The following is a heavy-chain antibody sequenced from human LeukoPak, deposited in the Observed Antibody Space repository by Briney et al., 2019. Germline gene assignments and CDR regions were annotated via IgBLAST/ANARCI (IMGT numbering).Heavy chain of an antibody. J-gene: IGHJ3*02. D-gene: IGHD6-19*01. V-gene: IGHV3-30*18. CDR1: GFTFSSYD. CDR3: AKDRVPIAVAGYAFDI. Sequence: GGSLRLSCAASGFTFSSYDMHWVRQAPGKGLEWVAVISYDGSNRYYADSVKGRFTISRDNSKNTLYLQMNSLRAEDTAVYYCAKDRVPIAVAGYAFDIWGQGTMVTVSS. CDR2: ISYDGSNR.